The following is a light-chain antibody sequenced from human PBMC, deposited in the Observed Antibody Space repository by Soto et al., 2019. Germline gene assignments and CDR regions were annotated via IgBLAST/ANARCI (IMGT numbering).Light chain of an antibody. CDR3: HQYGGSPTWT. J-gene: IGKJ1*01. Sequence: EIVMTQSPGTLSLSPGQRATLSCRASHSVSSSYLAWYQQKPGQAPRLLIYGTSTRATVIPVRFSGSGSGTDFSLTISVLEPDDSGVYYCHQYGGSPTWTFGQGTKVKIK. CDR1: HSVSSSY. CDR2: GTS. V-gene: IGKV3-20*01.